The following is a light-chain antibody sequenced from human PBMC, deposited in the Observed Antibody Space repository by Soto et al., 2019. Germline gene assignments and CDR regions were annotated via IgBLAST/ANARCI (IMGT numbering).Light chain of an antibody. CDR1: SRHSSYA. CDR3: QTWGTGILV. CDR2: LNSDGRP. Sequence: QLVLTQSPSASASLGASVKLTWTLSSRHSSYAIAWHQQQPEKGPRYLMKLNSDGRPTKGDGIPDRFSGSSSGTERYLTISSLQSEDEADYYCQTWGTGILVFGGGTKVTVL. V-gene: IGLV4-69*01. J-gene: IGLJ2*01.